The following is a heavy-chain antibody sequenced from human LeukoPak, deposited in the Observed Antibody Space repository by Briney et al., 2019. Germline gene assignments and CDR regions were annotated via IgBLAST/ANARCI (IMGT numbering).Heavy chain of an antibody. V-gene: IGHV1-8*02. CDR1: GGTFSSYA. CDR2: MNPNSGNT. J-gene: IGHJ3*02. Sequence: GASVKVSCKASGGTFSSYAISWVRQAPGQGLEWMGWMNPNSGNTGYAQKFQGRVTMTRNTSISTAYMELSSLRSEDTAVYYCARGSWAAGDAFDIWGQGTMVTVSS. CDR3: ARGSWAAGDAFDI. D-gene: IGHD6-25*01.